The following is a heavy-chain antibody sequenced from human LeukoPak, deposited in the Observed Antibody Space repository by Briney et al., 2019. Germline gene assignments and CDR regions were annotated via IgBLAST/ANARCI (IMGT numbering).Heavy chain of an antibody. J-gene: IGHJ4*02. Sequence: PGGSLRLSCAASGSTFSHYGMHWVRQAPGKGLEWVAVIWHDGSNKYYTDSVKGRFSISRDNSRNTQYLEMNSLRVEDTAVYYCAKDAQRGFDYSNSLDYWGQGTLVTVSS. D-gene: IGHD4-11*01. CDR2: IWHDGSNK. CDR3: AKDAQRGFDYSNSLDY. CDR1: GSTFSHYG. V-gene: IGHV3-33*06.